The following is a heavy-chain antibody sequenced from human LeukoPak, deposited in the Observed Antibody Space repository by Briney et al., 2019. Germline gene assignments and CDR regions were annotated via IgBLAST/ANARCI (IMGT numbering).Heavy chain of an antibody. Sequence: GGSLRLSCAASGFTVSTNYMSWVRQAPGKGLEWVSIIYSGGSTSYADSVKGRFTISRDISKNTLFLQMSSLRAEDTAVYHCARVWGELPLIDYWGQGTLVTVSS. D-gene: IGHD1-7*01. CDR2: IYSGGST. CDR1: GFTVSTNY. V-gene: IGHV3-53*01. CDR3: ARVWGELPLIDY. J-gene: IGHJ4*02.